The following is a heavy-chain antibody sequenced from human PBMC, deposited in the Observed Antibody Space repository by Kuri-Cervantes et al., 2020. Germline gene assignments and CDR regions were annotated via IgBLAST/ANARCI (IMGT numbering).Heavy chain of an antibody. CDR2: IYSGGST. V-gene: IGHV3-NL1*01. CDR3: ARDSGSYSTYGMDV. CDR1: GFTFSSYA. D-gene: IGHD1-26*01. J-gene: IGHJ6*02. Sequence: ETLSLTCAASGFTFSSYAMHWVRQAPGKGLEWVSVIYSGGSTYYADSVKGRFTISRDNSKNTLYLKMNSLRAEDTAVYYCARDSGSYSTYGMDVWGQGTTVTVSS.